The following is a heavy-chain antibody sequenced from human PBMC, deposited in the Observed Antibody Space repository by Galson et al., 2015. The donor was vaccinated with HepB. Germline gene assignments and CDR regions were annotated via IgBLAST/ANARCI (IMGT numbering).Heavy chain of an antibody. D-gene: IGHD3-10*01. CDR2: IRGSGGST. J-gene: IGHJ4*02. Sequence: SLRHSSVAPGFTFRSYAMSWVPQAPGKGLEWVSAIRGSGGSTYYADSVKGRFTISRDNSKNTLYLQMNSLRAEDTAVYYCAKPGLLWLGDKGAPFDYWGQGTLVTVSS. CDR1: GFTFRSYA. CDR3: AKPGLLWLGDKGAPFDY. V-gene: IGHV3-23*01.